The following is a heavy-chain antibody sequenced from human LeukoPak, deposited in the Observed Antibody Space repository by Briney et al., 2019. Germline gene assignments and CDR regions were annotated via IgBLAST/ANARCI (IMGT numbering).Heavy chain of an antibody. V-gene: IGHV1-18*01. CDR1: GYTFTSYG. Sequence: GASVKVSCKASGYTFTSYGISWVRQAPGQGLEWVGWISAYNGNTNYAQKLQGRVTMTRDMSTSTVYMELSSLRSEDTAVYYCASGSYRQTDYWGQGTLVTVSS. CDR2: ISAYNGNT. CDR3: ASGSYRQTDY. J-gene: IGHJ4*02. D-gene: IGHD1-26*01.